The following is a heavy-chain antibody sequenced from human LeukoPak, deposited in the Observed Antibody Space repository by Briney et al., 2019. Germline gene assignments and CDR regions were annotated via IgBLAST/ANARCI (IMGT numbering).Heavy chain of an antibody. J-gene: IGHJ6*02. CDR3: ARDYNFDYYGSGHAGYYYGMDV. CDR2: INPNSGGT. D-gene: IGHD3-10*01. V-gene: IGHV1-2*02. Sequence: ASVKVSCTASGYTFTGYYMHWVRQAPGQGPEWMGWINPNSGGTNYAQKFQGRVTMTRDTSISTAYMELSRLRSDETAVYYCARDYNFDYYGSGHAGYYYGMDVWGQGTTVTVSS. CDR1: GYTFTGYY.